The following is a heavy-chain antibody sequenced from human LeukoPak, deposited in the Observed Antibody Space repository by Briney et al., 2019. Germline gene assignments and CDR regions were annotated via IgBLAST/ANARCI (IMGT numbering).Heavy chain of an antibody. CDR1: GYTFTSYD. V-gene: IGHV1-8*03. J-gene: IGHJ4*02. Sequence: GASVKVSCKASGYTFTSYDINWVRQAPGQGLEWMGWMNSNSGNTGYAQKFQGRLTITRITSISTAYMELSSLRSEDTAVYYCARVLTYSSGWYVYWGQGTLVTVSS. D-gene: IGHD6-19*01. CDR3: ARVLTYSSGWYVY. CDR2: MNSNSGNT.